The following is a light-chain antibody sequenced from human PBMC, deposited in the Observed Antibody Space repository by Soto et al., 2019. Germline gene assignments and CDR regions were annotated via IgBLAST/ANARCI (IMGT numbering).Light chain of an antibody. CDR1: QSVSSN. J-gene: IGKJ1*01. CDR3: QLSASPPRP. V-gene: IGKV3-15*01. CDR2: GAS. Sequence: EIGITQSNAPLPVSPGERATLSCMASQSVSSNLAWYQQKPGQAPRLLIYGASTRATGIPARFSGSGSGTDFTLTICILEPEDFTLYCSQLSASPPRPFAHGTK.